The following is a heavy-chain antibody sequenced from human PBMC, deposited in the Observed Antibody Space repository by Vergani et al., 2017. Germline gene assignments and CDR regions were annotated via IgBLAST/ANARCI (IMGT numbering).Heavy chain of an antibody. V-gene: IGHV4-39*01. D-gene: IGHD3-10*01. CDR1: GGSISSSSYY. CDR3: ARQLVVRGVIVKKPHALHI. J-gene: IGHJ3*02. CDR2: VYYSGFT. Sequence: QLQLQESGPGLVKPSETLSLTCTLSGGSISSSSYYWGWVRQPPGKGLEWIGTVYYSGFTFYNPSLKSRVTISVDTSKNQFSLKLSSVTAADTAVYYCARQLVVRGVIVKKPHALHIWGQGTMVTVSS.